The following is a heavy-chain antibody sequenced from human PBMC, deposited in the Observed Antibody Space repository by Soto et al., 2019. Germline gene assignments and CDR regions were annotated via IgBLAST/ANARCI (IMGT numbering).Heavy chain of an antibody. J-gene: IGHJ3*02. D-gene: IGHD2-2*01. CDR1: GGTFSSYT. V-gene: IGHV1-69*02. Sequence: SVKVSCKASGGTFSSYTISWVRQAPGQGLEWMGRIIPILGIANYAQKFQGRVTITADKSTSTAYMELSSLRSEDTAVYYCARLVVGPAAMMFGGDAFDIWAQGTTVTGSS. CDR2: IIPILGIA. CDR3: ARLVVGPAAMMFGGDAFDI.